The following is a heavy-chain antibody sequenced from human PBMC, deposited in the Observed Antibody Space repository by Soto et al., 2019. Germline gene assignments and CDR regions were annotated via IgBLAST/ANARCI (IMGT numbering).Heavy chain of an antibody. Sequence: PSETLSLTCAVYGGSFSGYYWSWIRQPPGKGLEWIGEINHSGSTNYNPSLKSRVTISVDTSKNQFSLKLSSVTAADTAVYYCARDIVVVVAATRGPYMDVWGKGTTVT. D-gene: IGHD2-15*01. CDR3: ARDIVVVVAATRGPYMDV. CDR2: INHSGST. V-gene: IGHV4-34*01. J-gene: IGHJ6*03. CDR1: GGSFSGYY.